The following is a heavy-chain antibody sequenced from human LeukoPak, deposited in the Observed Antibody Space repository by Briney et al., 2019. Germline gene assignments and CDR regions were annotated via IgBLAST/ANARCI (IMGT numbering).Heavy chain of an antibody. Sequence: SETLSLTCTVSGDSISSGGYYWSWIRQHPGKGLEWIGYIYYSGSTYYNPSLKSRVTISVDTSKNQFSLKLSSVTAADTAVYYCARGAMGMTTKIPPDYWGQGTLVTASS. J-gene: IGHJ4*02. V-gene: IGHV4-31*03. CDR1: GDSISSGGYY. D-gene: IGHD4-17*01. CDR3: ARGAMGMTTKIPPDY. CDR2: IYYSGST.